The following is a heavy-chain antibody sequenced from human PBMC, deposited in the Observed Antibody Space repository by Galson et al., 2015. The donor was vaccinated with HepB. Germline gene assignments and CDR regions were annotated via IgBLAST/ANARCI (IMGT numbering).Heavy chain of an antibody. J-gene: IGHJ4*02. Sequence: ETLSLTCTVSGGSISSSSYYWGWIRQPPGKGLEWIGSIYYSGNTHYNPSLKSRVTISVDTSKSQFSLKLSSVTAADTAVYYCAREGKRYDQYLNYFDFWGQGTVVTVSS. CDR2: IYYSGNT. CDR3: AREGKRYDQYLNYFDF. V-gene: IGHV4-39*02. CDR1: GGSISSSSYY. D-gene: IGHD3-9*01.